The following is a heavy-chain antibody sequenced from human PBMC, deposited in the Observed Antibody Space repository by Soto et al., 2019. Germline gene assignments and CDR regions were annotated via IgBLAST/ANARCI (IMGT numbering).Heavy chain of an antibody. CDR3: AADRLQAAAVNL. D-gene: IGHD6-13*01. CDR2: INSDGRST. J-gene: IGHJ4*02. V-gene: IGHV3-74*01. Sequence: EVQLVESGGGLVQPGGSLRLSCAVSGFTFSRNWMHWVRQAPGKGLVWVSRINSDGRSTSYADSVKGRFTISRDNAKDTLYLQMKSLRSDDTAVYYCAADRLQAAAVNLWGQGTLVTVSS. CDR1: GFTFSRNW.